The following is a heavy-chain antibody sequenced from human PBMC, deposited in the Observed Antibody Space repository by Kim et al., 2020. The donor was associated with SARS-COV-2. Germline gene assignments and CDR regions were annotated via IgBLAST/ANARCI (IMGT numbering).Heavy chain of an antibody. CDR3: AKDPLGAVGGWFTLSASDS. V-gene: IGHV3-30*18. CDR1: GFTFSRYG. D-gene: IGHD1-26*01. Sequence: GGSLRLSCAASGFTFSRYGIHWVRRAPGKGLEWVAVISYDGSNYYYADFVKGRSTISRDKYKNTVYLQMNSLSAEDTAVYYCAKDPLGAVGGWFTLSASDSWGQGILVSVSS. CDR2: ISYDGSNY. J-gene: IGHJ5*01.